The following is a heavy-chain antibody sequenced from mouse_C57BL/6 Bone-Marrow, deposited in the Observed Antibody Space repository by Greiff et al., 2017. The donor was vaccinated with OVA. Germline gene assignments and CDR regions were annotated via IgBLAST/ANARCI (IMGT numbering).Heavy chain of an antibody. Sequence: EVKLVESGGDLVKPGGSLKLSCAASGFTFSSYGMSWVRQTPDKRLEWVATISSGGSYTYYPDSVKGRFTLSRDNAKNTLYLQMSSLKSEDAAKYYCAKGLWGTSAYWGQGTLVTVSA. CDR3: AKGLWGTSAY. D-gene: IGHD3-3*01. J-gene: IGHJ3*01. CDR1: GFTFSSYG. CDR2: ISSGGSYT. V-gene: IGHV5-6*01.